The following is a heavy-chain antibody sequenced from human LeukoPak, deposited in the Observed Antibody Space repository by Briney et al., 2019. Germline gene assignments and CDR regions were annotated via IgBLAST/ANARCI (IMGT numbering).Heavy chain of an antibody. CDR2: VATTGDT. J-gene: IGHJ4*02. D-gene: IGHD2-15*01. CDR3: VRQRRYCSGDSCYQRTFDY. CDR1: GFTFSGYD. Sequence: GGSLRLSCAASGFTFSGYDMHWLRQVPGKGLEWVSAVATTGDTYYPGSVKGRFTISRENAENSLYLQMDRLRAEDTAVYYCVRQRRYCSGDSCYQRTFDYWGQGTLVTVSS. V-gene: IGHV3-13*01.